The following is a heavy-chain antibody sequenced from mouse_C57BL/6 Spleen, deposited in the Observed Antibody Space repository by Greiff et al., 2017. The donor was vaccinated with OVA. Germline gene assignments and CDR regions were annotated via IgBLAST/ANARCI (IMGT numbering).Heavy chain of an antibody. CDR3: ARHYDYDGYFDV. CDR2: IYPGDGDT. Sequence: VQLQQSGPELVKPGASVKISCKASGYAFSSSWMNWVKQRPGKGLEWIGRIYPGDGDTNYNGKFKGKATLTADKSSSTAYMQLSSLTSEDSAVYFCARHYDYDGYFDVWGTGTTVTVSS. D-gene: IGHD2-4*01. V-gene: IGHV1-82*01. J-gene: IGHJ1*03. CDR1: GYAFSSSW.